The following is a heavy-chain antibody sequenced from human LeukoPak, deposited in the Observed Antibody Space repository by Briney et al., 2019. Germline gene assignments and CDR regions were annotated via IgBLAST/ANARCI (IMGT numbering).Heavy chain of an antibody. J-gene: IGHJ6*02. D-gene: IGHD2/OR15-2a*01. V-gene: IGHV3-30*04. CDR1: GFTFSSYA. CDR2: ISYDGSNK. Sequence: PGGSLRLSCAASGFTFSSYAMHWVRQAPGKGLEWVAVISYDGSNKYYADSVKGRFTISRDNSKNTLYLQMNSLRAEDTAVYYCARGLNRGVDRYYYYGMDVWGQGTTVTVSS. CDR3: ARGLNRGVDRYYYYGMDV.